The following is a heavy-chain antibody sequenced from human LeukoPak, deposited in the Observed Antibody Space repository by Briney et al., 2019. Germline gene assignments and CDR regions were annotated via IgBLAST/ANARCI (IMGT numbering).Heavy chain of an antibody. V-gene: IGHV3-23*01. CDR1: GFTLSTNA. D-gene: IGHD2-2*01. CDR3: ARSTTSYCSSTSGDH. J-gene: IGHJ1*01. CDR2: VSGGGETT. Sequence: GGSLRLSCLTSGFTLSTNAMSWVRQAPGKGLEWVSAVSGGGETTYYADSVKGRFTIFRDNSKNTLYLQMNSLRAEDTAVYYCARSTTSYCSSTSGDHWGQGTLVTVSS.